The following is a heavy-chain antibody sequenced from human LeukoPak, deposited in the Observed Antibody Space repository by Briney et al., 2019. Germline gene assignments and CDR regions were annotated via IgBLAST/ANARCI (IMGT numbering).Heavy chain of an antibody. D-gene: IGHD6-19*01. Sequence: SETLSLTCTVSGGSISSYYWSWIRQPPGKGLEWIGYIYYSGSTNYNPSLKSRVTISVDTSKNQFSLKLSSVTAADTAVYYCARALAVAGDRNWFDPWGQGILLTVSS. V-gene: IGHV4-59*08. J-gene: IGHJ5*02. CDR3: ARALAVAGDRNWFDP. CDR2: IYYSGST. CDR1: GGSISSYY.